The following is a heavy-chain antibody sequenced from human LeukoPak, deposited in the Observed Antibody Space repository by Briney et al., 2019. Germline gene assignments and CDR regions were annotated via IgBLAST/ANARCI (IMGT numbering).Heavy chain of an antibody. D-gene: IGHD6-6*01. CDR1: GFTFSSYS. CDR2: ISSSGGTT. CDR3: AKDGMYSSSSSYYFDY. Sequence: GGYLRLSCAASGFTFSSYSMNWIRQAPGKGLEWVSSISSSGGTTYYADSVKGRFTISRDYSRNTLYLQMNSLRAEDTALYYCAKDGMYSSSSSYYFDYWGPGTLVTVSS. V-gene: IGHV3-23*01. J-gene: IGHJ4*02.